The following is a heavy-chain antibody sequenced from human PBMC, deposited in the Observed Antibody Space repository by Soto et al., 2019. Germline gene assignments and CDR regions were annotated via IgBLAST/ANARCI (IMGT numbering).Heavy chain of an antibody. CDR3: ATSQGSSTSLEIYYYYYYGMDV. CDR1: GGTFSSYA. D-gene: IGHD2-2*01. V-gene: IGHV1-69*01. CDR2: IIPISDTT. Sequence: QVQLVQSGAEVKKPGSSVKVSCKASGGTFSSYAISWVRQAPGQALEWMGGIIPISDTTNYAQKFQGRVTITPDESTSTAYMELSSLRSEDTAVYYCATSQGSSTSLEIYYYYYYGMDVWGQGTTVTVSS. J-gene: IGHJ6*02.